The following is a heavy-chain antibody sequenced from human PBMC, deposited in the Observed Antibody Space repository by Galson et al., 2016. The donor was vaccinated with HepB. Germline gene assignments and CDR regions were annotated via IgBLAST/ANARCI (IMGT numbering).Heavy chain of an antibody. CDR2: IDWGDDT. CDR3: ARFQLLRGISHPRPYYGLYV. V-gene: IGHV2-70*20. J-gene: IGHJ6*02. Sequence: PALVTPTQTLTLTCTFSGFSLTTSGMCVSWVRQPPGKALEWIASIDWGDDTYSNTSLGPRLTISRDTSKNQVILTMANMNPVHTATYYCARFQLLRGISHPRPYYGLYVCGQGTTVTVSS. CDR1: GFSLTTSGMC. D-gene: IGHD3-10*01.